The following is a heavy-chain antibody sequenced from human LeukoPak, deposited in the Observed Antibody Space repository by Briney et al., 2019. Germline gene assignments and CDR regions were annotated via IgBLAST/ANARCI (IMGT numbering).Heavy chain of an antibody. CDR3: ARDQGGSSWFTTFDY. CDR2: ISSSGSTI. J-gene: IGHJ4*02. D-gene: IGHD6-13*01. CDR1: GFTFSDYY. V-gene: IGHV3-11*01. Sequence: GGSLRLSCAASGFTFSDYYMSWIRQAPGKGLEWVSYISSSGSTIYYADSVKGRLTISRDNAKNSLYLQMNSLRAEDTAVYYCARDQGGSSWFTTFDYWGQGTLVTVSS.